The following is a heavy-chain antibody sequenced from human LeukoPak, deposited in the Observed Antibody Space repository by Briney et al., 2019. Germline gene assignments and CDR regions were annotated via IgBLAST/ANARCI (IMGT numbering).Heavy chain of an antibody. D-gene: IGHD3-22*01. CDR2: ISYDGSNK. CDR1: GFTFSSYG. V-gene: IGHV3-30*18. CDR3: AKGDSSGYYFPSFRFDP. Sequence: GRSLRLSCAASGFTFSSYGMHWVCQAPGKGLEWVAVISYDGSNKYYADSVKGRFTISRDNSKNTLYPQMNSLRAEDTAVYYCAKGDSSGYYFPSFRFDPWGQGTLVTVSS. J-gene: IGHJ5*02.